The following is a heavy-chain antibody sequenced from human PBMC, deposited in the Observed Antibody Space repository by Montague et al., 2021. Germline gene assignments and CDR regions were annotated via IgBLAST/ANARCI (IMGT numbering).Heavy chain of an antibody. CDR1: GASITSNIYY. CDR2: IYYSGNS. V-gene: IGHV4-39*07. D-gene: IGHD6-13*01. Sequence: SETLSLTCTVSGASITSNIYYWGWTRQSPGKGLEWIGSIYYSGNSFYQPPLKSRITMAVDTSKNQFSLKLSSVTAADTAIYYCAGVFSSWYVGWFDPWGQGTLVTVSS. J-gene: IGHJ5*02. CDR3: AGVFSSWYVGWFDP.